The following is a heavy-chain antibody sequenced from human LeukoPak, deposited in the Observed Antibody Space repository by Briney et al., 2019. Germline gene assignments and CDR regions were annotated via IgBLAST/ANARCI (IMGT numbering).Heavy chain of an antibody. CDR3: ARFAASGSYYYYMDV. CDR1: GFTFSSYT. CDR2: IGTSSTTI. Sequence: GGSLRLSCAASGFTFSSYTMNWVRQPPGKGLEWVSNIGTSSTTIYYADSVKGRFTISRDNAKNSLYLKMNSLRADDTAVYYCARFAASGSYYYYMDVWGKGTTVTVSS. D-gene: IGHD6-25*01. J-gene: IGHJ6*03. V-gene: IGHV3-48*01.